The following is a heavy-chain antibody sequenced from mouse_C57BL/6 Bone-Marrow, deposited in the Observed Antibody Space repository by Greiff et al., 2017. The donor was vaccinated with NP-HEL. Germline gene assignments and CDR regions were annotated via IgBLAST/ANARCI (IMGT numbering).Heavy chain of an antibody. D-gene: IGHD1-1*01. J-gene: IGHJ1*03. CDR3: ARWAHYGSSPYWCFDV. Sequence: QVQLQQPGAELVMPGASVKLSCKASGYTFTSYWMHWVKQRPGQGLEWIGEIDPSDSYTNYNQKFKGKSTLTVDKSSSTAYMQLSSLTSEDSAVYYCARWAHYGSSPYWCFDVWGTGTTVTVSS. V-gene: IGHV1-69*01. CDR2: IDPSDSYT. CDR1: GYTFTSYW.